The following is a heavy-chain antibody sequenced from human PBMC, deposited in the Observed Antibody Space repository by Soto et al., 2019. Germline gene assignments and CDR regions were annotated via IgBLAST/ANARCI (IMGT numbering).Heavy chain of an antibody. D-gene: IGHD6-6*01. Sequence: SQTLSLTCAISGDSVSSNSAAWNWIRQSPSRGLEWLGRTYYRSKWYNDYAVSVKSRITINPDTSKNQFSLQLNSVTPEDMAVYYCARVRSIAARSYYYYGMDVWGQGTTVTVSS. CDR1: GDSVSSNSAA. CDR3: ARVRSIAARSYYYYGMDV. V-gene: IGHV6-1*01. J-gene: IGHJ6*02. CDR2: TYYRSKWYN.